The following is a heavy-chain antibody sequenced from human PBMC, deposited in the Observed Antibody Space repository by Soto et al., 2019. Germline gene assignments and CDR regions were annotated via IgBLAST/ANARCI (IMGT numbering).Heavy chain of an antibody. CDR1: GFTFSSYA. CDR3: ARGVGVAGTYFDY. Sequence: QVQLVESGGGVVQPGRSLRLSCAASGFTFSSYAMHWVRQAPGKGLEWVAVISYDGSNKYYADSVKGRFTISRDNSKNTLYLQMNSLRAEDTAVYFCARGVGVAGTYFDYWGQGTLVTVSS. D-gene: IGHD6-19*01. CDR2: ISYDGSNK. J-gene: IGHJ4*02. V-gene: IGHV3-30-3*01.